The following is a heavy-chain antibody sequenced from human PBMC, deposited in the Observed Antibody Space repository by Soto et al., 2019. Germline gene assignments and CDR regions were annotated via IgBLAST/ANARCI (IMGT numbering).Heavy chain of an antibody. CDR3: AKGPPVGANSWYFDP. J-gene: IGHJ5*02. V-gene: IGHV3-23*01. D-gene: IGHD1-26*01. CDR2: ISGSGGSK. Sequence: PGGSLRLSGSASGFTFSNYGMTWVRQAPGKWLEWVSVISGSGGSKYYADSVKGRFTISRDNSGNTLDLQMNSLRAEDTALYYCAKGPPVGANSWYFDPWGQGTLVTVSS. CDR1: GFTFSNYG.